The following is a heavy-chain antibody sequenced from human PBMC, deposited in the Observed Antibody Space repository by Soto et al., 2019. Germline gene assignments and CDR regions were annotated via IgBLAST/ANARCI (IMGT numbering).Heavy chain of an antibody. CDR3: ASLVFLETRYSYGGYYYGMDV. V-gene: IGHV1-46*01. CDR1: GYTFTSYY. CDR2: INPSGGST. D-gene: IGHD5-18*01. Sequence: GASVKVSCKASGYTFTSYYMHWVRQAPGQGLEWMGIINPSGGSTSYAQKFQGRVTMTRDTSTSTVYMELSSLRSEDTAVYYCASLVFLETRYSYGGYYYGMDVWSQGTTVTVSS. J-gene: IGHJ6*02.